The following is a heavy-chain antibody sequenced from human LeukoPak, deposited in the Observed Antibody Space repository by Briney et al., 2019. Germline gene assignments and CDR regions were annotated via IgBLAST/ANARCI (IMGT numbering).Heavy chain of an antibody. Sequence: GGSLRLSCAASGFTFSRYWMSWDRQVPRKGLEWVANIKQDGSEKYYVDSVKGRFTISRDNSRNSLYLQMDSLRAEDTAVYYCARDKGDYDTSGSLFVFGGQGTLVTISS. D-gene: IGHD3-22*01. J-gene: IGHJ4*02. CDR3: ARDKGDYDTSGSLFVF. CDR2: IKQDGSEK. V-gene: IGHV3-7*03. CDR1: GFTFSRYW.